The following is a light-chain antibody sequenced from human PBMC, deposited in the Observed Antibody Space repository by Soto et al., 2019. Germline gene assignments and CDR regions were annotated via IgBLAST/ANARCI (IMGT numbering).Light chain of an antibody. V-gene: IGLV1-40*01. Sequence: QSVLTQPPSVYGAPGQRLTISCAGTSSNIGAGFDVHWYQQLPGTAPKLLIYANDDRPSGVPDRFSGSTSGTSASLAITGLQAEDAADYYCQSYDSSLSRYVFGAGTKLTVL. J-gene: IGLJ1*01. CDR2: AND. CDR3: QSYDSSLSRYV. CDR1: SSNIGAGFD.